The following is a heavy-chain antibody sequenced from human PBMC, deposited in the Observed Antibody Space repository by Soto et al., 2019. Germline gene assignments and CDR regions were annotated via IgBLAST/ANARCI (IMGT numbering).Heavy chain of an antibody. CDR3: ARDAADTPMVY. CDR2: IIPQFPTP. J-gene: IGHJ4*02. V-gene: IGHV1-69*01. D-gene: IGHD5-18*01. Sequence: QVQLVQSGAEVRRPGSSVMVSCKSSGGIFRSNAINWVRQAPGQGLEWMGAIIPQFPTPYFAQKFQGRVTITADESTSTAYMALNSLRSDDTALYFCARDAADTPMVYWGQGTLLTVSS. CDR1: GGIFRSNA.